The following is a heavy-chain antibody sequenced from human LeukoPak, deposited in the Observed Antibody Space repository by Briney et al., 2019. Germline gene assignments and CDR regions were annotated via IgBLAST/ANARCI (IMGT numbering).Heavy chain of an antibody. V-gene: IGHV3-30-3*01. J-gene: IGHJ3*02. CDR1: GLTFSSYA. D-gene: IGHD2-2*01. CDR3: ARPQSHFVVVDAFDI. Sequence: SGGSLRLSCAASGLTFSSYAMHWVRQAPGKGLEWVAVISYDGSNKYYADSVKGRFTISRDNSKNTLYLQMNSLRAEDTAVYYCARPQSHFVVVDAFDIWGQGTMVTVSS. CDR2: ISYDGSNK.